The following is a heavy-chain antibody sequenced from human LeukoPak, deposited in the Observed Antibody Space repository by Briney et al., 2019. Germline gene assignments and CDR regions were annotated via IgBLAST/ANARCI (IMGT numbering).Heavy chain of an antibody. CDR2: IYYTGKT. J-gene: IGHJ4*02. Sequence: SETLSLTCTVSGDSVSNGNYYWSWLRQPPGKALEWIGYIYYTGKTYYNPSLEGRVTILVDTSRNHFSVKLSSVTAADTAVYYCARSQNYYGSGDYWSQGILVTVSS. CDR1: GDSVSNGNYY. V-gene: IGHV4-61*03. CDR3: ARSQNYYGSGDY. D-gene: IGHD3-10*01.